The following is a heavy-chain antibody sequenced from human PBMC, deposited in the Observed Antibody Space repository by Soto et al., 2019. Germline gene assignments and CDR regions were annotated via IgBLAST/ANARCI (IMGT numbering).Heavy chain of an antibody. CDR3: AKGEGSNYSDGLDD. J-gene: IGHJ6*02. CDR1: AFSFRSYN. CDR2: IAYDESNE. D-gene: IGHD6-13*01. V-gene: IGHV3-30*18. Sequence: PAGSMRLSWALSAFSFRSYNIRCGRQPQGWVREWVAIIAYDESNEYYADCVKGRFTISRDNSKNKLDLQMNSLRAEYTAVYYCAKGEGSNYSDGLDDWGQGTTVTVSS.